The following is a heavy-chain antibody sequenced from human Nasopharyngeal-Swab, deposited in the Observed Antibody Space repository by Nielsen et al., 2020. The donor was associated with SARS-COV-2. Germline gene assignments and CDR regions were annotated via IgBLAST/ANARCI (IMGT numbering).Heavy chain of an antibody. CDR3: ARQMDYYDSSGYYYFDY. CDR1: GYSFTSYW. J-gene: IGHJ4*02. Sequence: GESLKISCKGSGYSFTSYWISWVRQMPGKGLEWMGRIEPSDSYTNYSPSFPGHVTISADKSISTAYLQWSSLKASDTAMYYCARQMDYYDSSGYYYFDYWGQGTLVTVSS. CDR2: IEPSDSYT. V-gene: IGHV5-10-1*01. D-gene: IGHD3-22*01.